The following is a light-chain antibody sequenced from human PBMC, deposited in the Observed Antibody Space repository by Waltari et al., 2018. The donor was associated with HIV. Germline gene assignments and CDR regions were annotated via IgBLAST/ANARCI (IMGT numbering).Light chain of an antibody. J-gene: IGKJ2*03. CDR3: QHYDGGPYS. CDR2: AAS. V-gene: IGKV3-15*01. Sequence: EKVMTQSPATLSVSPGESVTFSCRVSESVWCKIAWYQQKPGQAPRLLIYAASTRASGVSDRFSARGSGTEFSLSISNFQPEDLATYYCQHYDGGPYSFGQGTRLELK. CDR1: ESVWCK.